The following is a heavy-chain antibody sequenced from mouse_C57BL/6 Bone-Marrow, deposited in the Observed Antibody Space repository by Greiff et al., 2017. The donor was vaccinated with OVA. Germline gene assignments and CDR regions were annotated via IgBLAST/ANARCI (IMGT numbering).Heavy chain of an antibody. CDR2: IFPGSGST. V-gene: IGHV1-75*01. CDR3: ARPYYYGSSYEFDY. CDR1: GYTFTDYY. J-gene: IGHJ2*01. Sequence: QVQLKESGPELVKPGASVKISCKASGYTFTDYYINWVKQRPGQGLEWIGWIFPGSGSTYYNEKFKGKATLTVDKSSSTAYMLLSSLTSEDSAVYFCARPYYYGSSYEFDYWGQGTTLTVSS. D-gene: IGHD1-1*01.